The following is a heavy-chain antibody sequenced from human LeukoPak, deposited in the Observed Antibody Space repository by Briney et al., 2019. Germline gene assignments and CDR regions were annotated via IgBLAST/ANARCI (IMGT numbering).Heavy chain of an antibody. J-gene: IGHJ3*02. CDR1: GGTFSIYA. V-gene: IGHV1-69*13. CDR3: AGAMVRGVMGAFDI. Sequence: ASVKVSCKASGGTFSIYAISWVPQAPGQGLEWMGGIIPIFGTATYAQKFQGRVTITADESTSTAYMELSSLRSEDTAVYYCAGAMVRGVMGAFDIWGQGTMVTVSS. CDR2: IIPIFGTA. D-gene: IGHD3-10*01.